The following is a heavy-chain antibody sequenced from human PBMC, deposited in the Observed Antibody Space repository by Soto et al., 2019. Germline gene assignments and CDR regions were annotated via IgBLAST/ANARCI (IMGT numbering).Heavy chain of an antibody. CDR3: ARGSNTVTTGGSGYYFDY. D-gene: IGHD4-17*01. CDR1: GGSFSGYY. V-gene: IGHV4-34*01. Sequence: QVQLQQWGAGLLKPSETLSLTCAVYGGSFSGYYWSWIRQPPGKGLEWIGEINHSGSTNYNPSLKSRVTISVDTSTNQFSPKLSSVTAADTAVYYCARGSNTVTTGGSGYYFDYWGQGTLVTVSS. J-gene: IGHJ4*02. CDR2: INHSGST.